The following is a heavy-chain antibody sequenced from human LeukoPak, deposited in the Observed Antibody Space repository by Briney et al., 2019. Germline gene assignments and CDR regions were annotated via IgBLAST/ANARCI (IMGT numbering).Heavy chain of an antibody. V-gene: IGHV4-59*01. Sequence: PSETLSLTCTVSGGSITSYYWSWLRQPPGKGLEWLGHVFHSGSTNYNPSLKSRVTISVDTSKNQFSLKLSSVTAADTAVYYCTRPYSSGWYGTFSIWGQGTMVTVSS. CDR3: TRPYSSGWYGTFSI. J-gene: IGHJ3*02. CDR1: GGSITSYY. D-gene: IGHD6-19*01. CDR2: VFHSGST.